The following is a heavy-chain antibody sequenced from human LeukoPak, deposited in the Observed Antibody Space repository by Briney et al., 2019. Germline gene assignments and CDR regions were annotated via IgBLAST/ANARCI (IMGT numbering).Heavy chain of an antibody. Sequence: SETLSLTCTVSGDSMSEAKYYWTWIRQSAGGGLEWIGRIYTSGGTNYNPSLKSRVTISVDTSKNQFSLKLSSVTAADTAVYYCARDNHNSALRIWGQGTMVTVSS. CDR3: ARDNHNSALRI. CDR2: IYTSGGT. J-gene: IGHJ3*02. CDR1: GDSMSEAKYY. V-gene: IGHV4-4*07. D-gene: IGHD1-14*01.